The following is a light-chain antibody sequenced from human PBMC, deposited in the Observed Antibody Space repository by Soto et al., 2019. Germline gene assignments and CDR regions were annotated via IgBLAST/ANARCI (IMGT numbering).Light chain of an antibody. CDR2: DAS. J-gene: IGKJ4*01. CDR1: QSVSSY. V-gene: IGKV3-11*01. Sequence: EIVLTQSPATLSLSPGERATLSCRASQSVSSYLAWYQQKPGQAPRLLIYDASNRATGIPGRFSGSGSGTDFPLPISSLEPEDFAVYYCQQRSNWPLTFGGGTKVEIK. CDR3: QQRSNWPLT.